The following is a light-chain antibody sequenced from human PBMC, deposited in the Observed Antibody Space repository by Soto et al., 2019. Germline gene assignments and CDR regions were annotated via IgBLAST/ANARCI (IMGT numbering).Light chain of an antibody. CDR3: LQFNSYPYT. V-gene: IGKV1-17*03. J-gene: IGKJ2*01. CDR1: QGISNS. Sequence: DVQMTQSPSAMSESVGDRVTITCRANQGISNSLAWFQQKPGQVPKRLTYAASNLQSGVPSRFSGSGSGTEVTLTISNLQPEDFATYYCLQFNSYPYTFGQGTKLEIK. CDR2: AAS.